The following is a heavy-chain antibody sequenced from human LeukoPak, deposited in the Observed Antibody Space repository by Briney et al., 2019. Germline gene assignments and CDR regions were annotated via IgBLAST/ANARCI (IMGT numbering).Heavy chain of an antibody. CDR2: INPNSGGT. D-gene: IGHD6-13*01. Sequence: ASVKVSCKASGYTFTGYYMHWVRQAPGQGLEWMGWINPNSGGTNYAQKFQGWVTMNRDTSISTAYMELSRLRSGDTAVYYCARARRSAAAGGVHFDYWGQGTLVTVSS. J-gene: IGHJ4*02. CDR3: ARARRSAAAGGVHFDY. CDR1: GYTFTGYY. V-gene: IGHV1-2*04.